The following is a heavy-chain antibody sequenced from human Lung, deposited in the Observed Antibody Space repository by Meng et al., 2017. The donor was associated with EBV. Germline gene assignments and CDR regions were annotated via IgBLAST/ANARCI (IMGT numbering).Heavy chain of an antibody. CDR3: ARGDYYDSSGLDY. CDR2: INTNTGNP. D-gene: IGHD3-22*01. J-gene: IGHJ4*02. Sequence: VQLVHAGAELQKTGAAVQVSCKASGYTFISYAMNWVRQSPGQGLEWMGWINTNTGNPTYAQGFTGRFVFSLDTSVSTAYLQISSLKAEDTAVYYCARGDYYDSSGLDYWGQGTLVTVSS. CDR1: GYTFISYA. V-gene: IGHV7-4-1*02.